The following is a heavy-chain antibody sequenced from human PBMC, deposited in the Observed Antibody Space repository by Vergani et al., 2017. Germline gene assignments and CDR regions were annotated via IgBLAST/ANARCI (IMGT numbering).Heavy chain of an antibody. V-gene: IGHV4-31*02. D-gene: IGHD3-22*01. CDR1: GFSFGDYA. Sequence: VQLVASGGGVVRPGGSLRLSCAASGFSFGDYAMTWVRQHPGKGLEWIGYIYSTGSTHHNPSLRRRINMSVDTSKNQFSLKLNSVTAADTAMYYCARMGGYDEGDAFRIGYFDSWGPGILVTVSS. J-gene: IGHJ4*02. CDR3: ARMGGYDEGDAFRIGYFDS. CDR2: IYSTGST.